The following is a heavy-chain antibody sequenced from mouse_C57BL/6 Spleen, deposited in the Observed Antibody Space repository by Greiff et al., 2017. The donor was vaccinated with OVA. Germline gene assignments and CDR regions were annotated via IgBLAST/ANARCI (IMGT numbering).Heavy chain of an antibody. CDR2: ILPGSCST. J-gene: IGHJ2*01. Sequence: QVQLQQSGAELMKPGASVKLSCKATGYTFTGYWIEWVKQRPGHGLEWIGEILPGSCSTNYNEKFKGKATFTADTSSNTAYMQLSSLTTEDSAIYYCASYYGSSSSYFDYWGQGTTLTVSS. D-gene: IGHD1-1*01. CDR1: GYTFTGYW. CDR3: ASYYGSSSSYFDY. V-gene: IGHV1-9*01.